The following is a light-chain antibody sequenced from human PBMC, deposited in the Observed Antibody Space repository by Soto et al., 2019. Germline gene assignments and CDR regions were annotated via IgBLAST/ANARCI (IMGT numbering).Light chain of an antibody. Sequence: QAVVTQPPSVSGAPGQRVTISCTGSSSNIGAGYDVHWYQQLPGTAPKLLIYDNSNRPSGVPDRFSGSKSGTSASLAITGLHAEDEADYYCQSYDSSLSGSGVFGTGTKVTVL. V-gene: IGLV1-40*01. J-gene: IGLJ1*01. CDR3: QSYDSSLSGSGV. CDR1: SSNIGAGYD. CDR2: DNS.